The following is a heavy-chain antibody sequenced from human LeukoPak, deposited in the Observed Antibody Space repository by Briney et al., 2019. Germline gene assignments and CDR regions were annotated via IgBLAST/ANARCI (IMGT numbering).Heavy chain of an antibody. CDR1: GFSFSRYA. J-gene: IGHJ4*02. Sequence: GESLTLSCAVSGFSFSRYALIWVRQAPAKGLEWVSSISAGDSGTSYAESVIGRCTISRDNSKNKLSLLLRSVRADSTAVDYFAERGSGGWYSLDYWGQGALVTVSS. CDR3: AERGSGGWYSLDY. V-gene: IGHV3-23*01. CDR2: ISAGDSGT. D-gene: IGHD6-19*01.